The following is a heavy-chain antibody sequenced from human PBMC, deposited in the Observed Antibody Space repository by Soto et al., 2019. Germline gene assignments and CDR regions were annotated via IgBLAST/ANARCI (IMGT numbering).Heavy chain of an antibody. Sequence: QVQLQESGPGLVKPSQTLSLTCTVSGGSISSGGYYWSWIRQHPGKGLEWIGYIYYSGSTYYNPSLKSRVTIPVDTSKNQFSLKLSSVTAADTAVYYCARERYDILTGYYGMDVWGQGTTVTVSS. D-gene: IGHD3-9*01. CDR2: IYYSGST. CDR1: GGSISSGGYY. CDR3: ARERYDILTGYYGMDV. V-gene: IGHV4-31*03. J-gene: IGHJ6*02.